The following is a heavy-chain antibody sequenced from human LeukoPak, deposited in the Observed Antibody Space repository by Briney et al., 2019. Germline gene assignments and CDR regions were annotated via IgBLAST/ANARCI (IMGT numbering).Heavy chain of an antibody. D-gene: IGHD2-2*01. J-gene: IGHJ5*02. CDR2: IYHSGST. CDR1: GYSISSGYY. Sequence: SETLSRNGAGSGYSISSGYYWGWIRQPPGEGLEWIGSIYHSGSTYYNPSLKSRVTISVDTSKNQFSLKLSSVTAADTAVYYCARFKSTSCRFDPWGQGTLVTVSS. CDR3: ARFKSTSCRFDP. V-gene: IGHV4-38-2*01.